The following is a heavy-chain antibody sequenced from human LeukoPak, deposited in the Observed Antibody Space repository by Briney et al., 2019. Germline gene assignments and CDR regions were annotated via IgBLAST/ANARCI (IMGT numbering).Heavy chain of an antibody. CDR3: ARDRLPGGRRYEADY. CDR1: GFSFDTYA. CDR2: ISSSSSYI. D-gene: IGHD2-2*01. J-gene: IGHJ4*02. Sequence: GGSLRLSCAASGFSFDTYAMNWVRQAPGKGLEWVSSISSSSSYIYYADSVKGRFTISRDNAKNSLYLQMNSLRAEDTAVYYCARDRLPGGRRYEADYWGQGTLVTVSS. V-gene: IGHV3-21*01.